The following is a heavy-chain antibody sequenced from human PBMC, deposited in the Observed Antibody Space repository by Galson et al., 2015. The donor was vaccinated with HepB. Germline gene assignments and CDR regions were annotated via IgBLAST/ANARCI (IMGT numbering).Heavy chain of an antibody. Sequence: SETLSLTCTVSGGSISSYYWSWIRQPAGKGLEWIGRIYTSGSTNYNPSLKSRVTMSVDTSKNQFSLKLSSVTAADTAVYYCARDRMVRGPTRLSYYFDYWGQGTLVTVSS. CDR1: GGSISSYY. V-gene: IGHV4-4*07. J-gene: IGHJ4*02. D-gene: IGHD3-10*01. CDR2: IYTSGST. CDR3: ARDRMVRGPTRLSYYFDY.